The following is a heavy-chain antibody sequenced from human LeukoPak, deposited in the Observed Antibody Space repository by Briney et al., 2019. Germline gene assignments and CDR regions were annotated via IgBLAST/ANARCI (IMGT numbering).Heavy chain of an antibody. Sequence: ASVNVSCKASGYTFTSYDINWVRQATGQGLEWMGWMNPNSGNTGYAQKFQGRVTMTRNTSISTAYMELSSLRSEDTAVYYCARVLAVADLKIFDYWGQGTLSPSPQ. CDR1: GYTFTSYD. V-gene: IGHV1-8*01. CDR3: ARVLAVADLKIFDY. CDR2: MNPNSGNT. J-gene: IGHJ4*02. D-gene: IGHD6-19*01.